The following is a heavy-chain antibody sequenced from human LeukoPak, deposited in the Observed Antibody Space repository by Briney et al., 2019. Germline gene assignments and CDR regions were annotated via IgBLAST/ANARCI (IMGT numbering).Heavy chain of an antibody. D-gene: IGHD4-17*01. CDR2: ISSSSSTI. Sequence: GGSLRLSCAASGFTFSSYSMNWVRQAPGKGLEWVSYISSSSSTIYYADSVKGRFTISRDNAKNSLYLQMNSLRAEDTAVYYCASGDYGDYDGWFDPWGQGTLVTVSS. J-gene: IGHJ5*02. CDR3: ASGDYGDYDGWFDP. CDR1: GFTFSSYS. V-gene: IGHV3-48*04.